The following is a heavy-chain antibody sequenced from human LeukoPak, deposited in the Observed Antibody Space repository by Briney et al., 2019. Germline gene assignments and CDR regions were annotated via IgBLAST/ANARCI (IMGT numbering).Heavy chain of an antibody. CDR2: ISWNSGSI. Sequence: SGGSLRLSCAASGFTFDDYAMHWVRQAPGKGLEWVSGISWNSGSIGYADSVKGRFTISRDNAKNSLYPQMNSLRAEDTALYYCAKDGSSSWDYFDYWGQGTLVTVSS. V-gene: IGHV3-9*01. J-gene: IGHJ4*02. CDR3: AKDGSSSWDYFDY. CDR1: GFTFDDYA. D-gene: IGHD6-13*01.